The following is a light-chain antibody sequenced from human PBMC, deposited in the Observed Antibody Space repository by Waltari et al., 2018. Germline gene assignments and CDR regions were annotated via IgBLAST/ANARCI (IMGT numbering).Light chain of an antibody. CDR3: QQYGRSPPGGSLT. Sequence: EIVLTQSPGTLSLSPGESASLSCRASQSLSNHYLAWYQQKPGQAPRLLIYHTSSRGTGIPDRFRGSGSGTDFTLTISRLEPEDFAVYYCQQYGRSPPGGSLTFGGGTKVAIK. V-gene: IGKV3-20*01. CDR2: HTS. J-gene: IGKJ4*01. CDR1: QSLSNHY.